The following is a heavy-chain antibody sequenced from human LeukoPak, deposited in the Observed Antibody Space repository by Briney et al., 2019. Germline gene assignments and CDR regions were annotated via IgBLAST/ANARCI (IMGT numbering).Heavy chain of an antibody. D-gene: IGHD3-10*02. V-gene: IGHV3-30*19. Sequence: PGRSLRLSCAASGSSFDTYAMHWVRQAPGQGLEWVAVISYDGSNKYYADSVQGRFTIFRDNSKNTLYLQMNSLRAEDTAMYYCARALCDNNRCSSYFDSWGQGTLVTVSS. CDR1: GSSFDTYA. J-gene: IGHJ4*02. CDR3: ARALCDNNRCSSYFDS. CDR2: ISYDGSNK.